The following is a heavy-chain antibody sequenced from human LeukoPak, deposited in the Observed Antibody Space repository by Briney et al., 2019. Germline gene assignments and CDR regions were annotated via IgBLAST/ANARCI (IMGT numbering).Heavy chain of an antibody. CDR1: GFTFSSYS. V-gene: IGHV3-21*01. CDR2: ISSSSSYI. Sequence: PGGSLRLSCAASGFTFSSYSMNWVRQAPGKGLEWVSSISSSSSYIYYADSVKGRFTISRDNAKNSLYLQMNSLRAEDTAVYYCARDFPSIAVAGWNRDFDYWGQGTLVTVSS. CDR3: ARDFPSIAVAGWNRDFDY. J-gene: IGHJ4*02. D-gene: IGHD6-19*01.